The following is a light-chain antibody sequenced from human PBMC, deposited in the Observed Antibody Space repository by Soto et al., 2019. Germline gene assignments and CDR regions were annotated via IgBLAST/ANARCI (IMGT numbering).Light chain of an antibody. CDR2: GAS. CDR3: QQYNDWPET. CDR1: QSVRSN. Sequence: EIVMTQSPATLSVSPGERATLSCRASQSVRSNLAWYQQRPGQAPRRLIYGASTRATGIPARFSGSGSGTEFTLTISSLQSEDFAVYHCQQYNDWPETFVQGTKVEIK. V-gene: IGKV3-15*01. J-gene: IGKJ1*01.